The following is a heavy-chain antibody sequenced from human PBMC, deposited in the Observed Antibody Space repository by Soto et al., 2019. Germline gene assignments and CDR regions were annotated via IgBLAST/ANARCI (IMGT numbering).Heavy chain of an antibody. Sequence: SVKVSCKASGGTFSSYAISWVRQAPGQGLEWMGGIIPIFGTANYAQKFQGRVTITADKSTSTAYMELSSLRSEDTAVYYCARDEVSCSSTSCHYWFDPWGQGTLVTVSS. J-gene: IGHJ5*02. V-gene: IGHV1-69*06. CDR2: IIPIFGTA. CDR3: ARDEVSCSSTSCHYWFDP. CDR1: GGTFSSYA. D-gene: IGHD2-2*01.